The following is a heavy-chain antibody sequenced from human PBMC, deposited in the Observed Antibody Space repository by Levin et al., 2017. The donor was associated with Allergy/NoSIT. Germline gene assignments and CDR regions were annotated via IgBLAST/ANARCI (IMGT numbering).Heavy chain of an antibody. V-gene: IGHV3-11*01. J-gene: IGHJ6*02. D-gene: IGHD1-7*01. CDR3: ARRRAGVNYELAYYYYSGMDV. CDR2: ISSSGSTI. Sequence: PGGSLRLSCAASGFTFSDYYMSWIRQAPGKGLEWVSYISSSGSTIYYGDSVKGRFTISRDNAQNSLYLQINSLKAEDTAVYYCARRRAGVNYELAYYYYSGMDVWGQGTTVTVSS. CDR1: GFTFSDYY.